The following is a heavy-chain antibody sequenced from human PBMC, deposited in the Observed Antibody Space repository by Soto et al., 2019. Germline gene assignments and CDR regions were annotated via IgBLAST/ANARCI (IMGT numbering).Heavy chain of an antibody. V-gene: IGHV3-23*01. J-gene: IGHJ6*02. D-gene: IGHD5-12*01. CDR1: GFTFSSSA. Sequence: EVQLLESGGGLVQPGGSLRLSCAASGFTFSSSAMSWVRQAPGTGLEWVSASSGVDGSTYYADSVKGRVTISRDDSKSTLYLQMNSLTPEDTAIYYCVHMMVYYSPCYDSYYDGLDVWGQGTTVTVSS. CDR3: VHMMVYYSPCYDSYYDGLDV. CDR2: SSGVDGST.